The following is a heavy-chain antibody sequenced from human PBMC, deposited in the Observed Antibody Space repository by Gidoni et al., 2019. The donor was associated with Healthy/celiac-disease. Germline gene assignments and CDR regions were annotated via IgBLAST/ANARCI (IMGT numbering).Heavy chain of an antibody. CDR2: IYYSGST. J-gene: IGHJ5*02. CDR3: ARDGGIGYCSSTSCYGGWFDP. Sequence: QVQLQESGPGLVKPSETLSLTCPVSGGSISSYYWSWIRQPPGKGLEWIGYIYYSGSTNYNPSLKSRVTISVDTSKNQFSLKLSSVTAADTAVYYCARDGGIGYCSSTSCYGGWFDPWGQGTLVTVSS. CDR1: GGSISSYY. V-gene: IGHV4-59*01. D-gene: IGHD2-2*01.